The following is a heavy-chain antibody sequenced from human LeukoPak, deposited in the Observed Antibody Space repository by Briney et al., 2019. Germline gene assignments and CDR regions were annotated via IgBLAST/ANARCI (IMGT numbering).Heavy chain of an antibody. CDR1: GYTFTSYY. Sequence: GASVKVSCKASGYTFTSYYMHWVRQAPGQGLEWMGIINPSGGSTSYAQKFQGRVTMTEDTSTDTVYMELSSLRSEDTAVYYCAIDYYASGNYYNGPHNWGPGTLVTVSS. J-gene: IGHJ4*02. CDR2: INPSGGST. V-gene: IGHV1-46*01. D-gene: IGHD3-10*01. CDR3: AIDYYASGNYYNGPHN.